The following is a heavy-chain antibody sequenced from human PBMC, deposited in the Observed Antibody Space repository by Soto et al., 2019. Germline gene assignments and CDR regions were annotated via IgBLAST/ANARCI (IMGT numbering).Heavy chain of an antibody. CDR2: IYSSGTT. CDR1: GGSSNGYY. CDR3: ARARVSAFWYFDL. V-gene: IGHV4-59*01. J-gene: IGHJ2*01. Sequence: SETLSLTCTVSGGSSNGYYYNWIRQAPGQGLEWLGNIYSSGTTKYNPSLKSRVTISVDTSKTQFSLQLSSVTAADTAIYYCARARVSAFWYFDLWGRGTLVTVSS. D-gene: IGHD2-21*01.